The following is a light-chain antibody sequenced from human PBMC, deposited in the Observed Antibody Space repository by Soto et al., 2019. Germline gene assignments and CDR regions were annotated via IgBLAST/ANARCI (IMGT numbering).Light chain of an antibody. J-gene: IGKJ1*01. CDR3: QQYNKWPLA. V-gene: IGKV3D-15*01. CDR1: QSVSNN. CDR2: GAS. Sequence: EIVLTQSPGTLSLSPGERATLSCRVSQSVSNNYLAWYQQKPGQAPRLLIYGASNRATGIPDRFSGSGSGTEFTLTISSLQSEDFTVYYCQQYNKWPLAFGQGTKVDIK.